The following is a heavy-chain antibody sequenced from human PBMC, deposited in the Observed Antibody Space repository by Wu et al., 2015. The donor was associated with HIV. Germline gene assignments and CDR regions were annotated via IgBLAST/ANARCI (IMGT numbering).Heavy chain of an antibody. CDR3: ARDSRHCSNTSCYLNYGMDV. V-gene: IGHV1-69*05. Sequence: QVQLVQSGAEVKKPGSSVKVSCKASGGTFSSYAISWVRQAPGQGLEWMGGIIPIFGTANYAQKFQGRVTITTDESTSTAYMELSSLRSEDTAVYYCARDSRHCSNTSCYLNYGMDVWGQGTTVTVSS. D-gene: IGHD2-2*01. CDR1: GGTFSSYA. CDR2: IIPIFGTA. J-gene: IGHJ6*02.